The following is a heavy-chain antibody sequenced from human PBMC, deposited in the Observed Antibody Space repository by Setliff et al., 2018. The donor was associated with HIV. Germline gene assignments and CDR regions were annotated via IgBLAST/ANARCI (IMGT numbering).Heavy chain of an antibody. Sequence: ASVKVSCKASGYPFTSYGICWVRQAPGHGLEWMGYIIPNNGEAKYAEKFQGRLTMTTDTSTTAVSMELTNLRSDDTAVYFCARLQAYYNFWRSTYYFDYWGQGTPVTVSS. CDR1: GYPFTSYG. CDR2: IIPNNGEA. CDR3: ARLQAYYNFWRSTYYFDY. D-gene: IGHD3-3*01. J-gene: IGHJ4*02. V-gene: IGHV1-18*01.